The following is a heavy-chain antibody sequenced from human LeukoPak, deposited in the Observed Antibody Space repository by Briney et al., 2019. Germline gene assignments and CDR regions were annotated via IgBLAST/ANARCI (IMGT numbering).Heavy chain of an antibody. J-gene: IGHJ4*02. V-gene: IGHV4-59*01. CDR3: ARGVEVGPPPYFDY. CDR2: IYYSGST. D-gene: IGHD1-1*01. Sequence: SETLSLTCTVSGGSISSYYWSWIRQPPGNGLEWIGYIYYSGSTNYNPSLKSRVTISVDTSKNQFSLKLSSVTAADTAVYYCARGVEVGPPPYFDYWGQGTLVTVSS. CDR1: GGSISSYY.